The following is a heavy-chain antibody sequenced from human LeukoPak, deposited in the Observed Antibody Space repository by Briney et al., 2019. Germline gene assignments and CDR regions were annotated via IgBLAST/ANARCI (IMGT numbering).Heavy chain of an antibody. V-gene: IGHV4-59*08. CDR2: IYYSGST. D-gene: IGHD3-22*01. CDR1: GGSISSYY. Sequence: SETLSLTCTVSGGSISSYYWSWIRQPPGKGLEWIGYIYYSGSTNYNPSLKSRVTISVGTSKNQFSLKLSSVTAADTAVYYCARTTYYYDSSGLLGHAFDIWGQGTMVTVSS. CDR3: ARTTYYYDSSGLLGHAFDI. J-gene: IGHJ3*02.